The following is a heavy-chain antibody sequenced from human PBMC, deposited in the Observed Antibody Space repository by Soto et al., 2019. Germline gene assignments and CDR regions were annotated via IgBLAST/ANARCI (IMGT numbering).Heavy chain of an antibody. J-gene: IGHJ4*02. V-gene: IGHV3-30*03. CDR3: ATPRLANRATQAAAGTIPSSD. CDR1: GFTFSSYG. CDR2: ISYDGSNK. Sequence: GGSLRLSCAASGFTFSSYGMHWVRQAPGKGLEWVAVISYDGSNKYYADSVKGRFTISRDNSKNTLYLQMNSLRAEDTAVYYCATPRLANRATQAAAGTIPSSDWGQGTLVTVSS. D-gene: IGHD6-13*01.